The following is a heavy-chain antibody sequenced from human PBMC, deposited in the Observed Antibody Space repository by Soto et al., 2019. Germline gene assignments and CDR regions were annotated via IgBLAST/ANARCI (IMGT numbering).Heavy chain of an antibody. J-gene: IGHJ6*02. D-gene: IGHD3-3*01. CDR2: ISSSGDGT. Sequence: GGSLRLSCADSGFTFSTYAMTWVRQAPGKGLEWVAIISSSGDGTYYVDSVKGRFTISRDNSRNTLNLQMNSLRAEDTAVYYCAKNGDFWSWGMDVWGQGTTVTVSS. CDR1: GFTFSTYA. CDR3: AKNGDFWSWGMDV. V-gene: IGHV3-23*01.